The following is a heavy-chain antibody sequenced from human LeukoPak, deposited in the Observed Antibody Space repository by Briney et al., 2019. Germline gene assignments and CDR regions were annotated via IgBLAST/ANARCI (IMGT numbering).Heavy chain of an antibody. CDR1: GRSISSYY. V-gene: IGHV4-59*12. J-gene: IGHJ4*02. D-gene: IGHD5-18*01. Sequence: SETLSLTCTVSGRSISSYYWSWIRQPPGKGLEWIGCFYHSGSTNYNPSLKSRVTTSVDTSKNQFSLKLSSVTAADTAVYYCARRLSYSYGSLDYWGQGTLVTVSS. CDR2: FYHSGST. CDR3: ARRLSYSYGSLDY.